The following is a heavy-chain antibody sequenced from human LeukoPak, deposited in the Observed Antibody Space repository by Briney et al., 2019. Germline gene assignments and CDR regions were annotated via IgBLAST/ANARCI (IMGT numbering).Heavy chain of an antibody. D-gene: IGHD4-23*01. CDR1: GSSFTSYW. CDR3: ARSFYYGGQKLNDAFDI. J-gene: IGHJ3*02. V-gene: IGHV5-51*01. CDR2: IYPGDSDT. Sequence: GESRKISCKGSGSSFTSYWIGWVRPMPGKGLEWMGVIYPGDSDTRYSPSFQGQVTISADKSISTAYLQWSSLKASDTAMYYCARSFYYGGQKLNDAFDIWGQGTMVTVSS.